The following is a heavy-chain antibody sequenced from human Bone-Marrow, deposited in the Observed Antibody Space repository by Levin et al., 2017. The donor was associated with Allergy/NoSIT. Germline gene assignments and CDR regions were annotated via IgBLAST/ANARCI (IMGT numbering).Heavy chain of an antibody. CDR1: GFTFNTYA. Sequence: GGSLRLSCVASGFTFNTYAMNWVRQAPGQGLEWVSSVSNDGHYTFYADSVKRRFTISRDNSKNTLFLQMNSLGAEDTALYYCAKDDGTAYYSFDSWGQGALVTVSS. CDR3: AKDDGTAYYSFDS. V-gene: IGHV3-23*01. J-gene: IGHJ4*02. CDR2: VSNDGHYT. D-gene: IGHD1-26*01.